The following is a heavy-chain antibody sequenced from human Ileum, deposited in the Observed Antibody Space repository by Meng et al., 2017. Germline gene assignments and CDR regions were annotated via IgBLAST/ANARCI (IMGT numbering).Heavy chain of an antibody. J-gene: IGHJ4*02. CDR2: TYYRSKWYN. D-gene: IGHD3-16*01. V-gene: IGHV6-1*01. CDR1: GDSVSSNSAA. Sequence: HVQLQQSGPGLVMPSQTLSLSCAISGDSVSSNSAAWNWIRQSPSRGLEWLGRTYYRSKWYNNYAVSVRSRISINPDTSKNQFSLQLNSVTPEDTAVYYCARDGGAAPDYFDYWGQGTLVTVSS. CDR3: ARDGGAAPDYFDY.